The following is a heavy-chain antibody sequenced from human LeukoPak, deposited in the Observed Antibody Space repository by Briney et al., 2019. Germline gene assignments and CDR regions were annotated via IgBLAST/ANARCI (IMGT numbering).Heavy chain of an antibody. Sequence: GGSLRLSCAASGFTVSSNYMSWVRQAPGKGLEWVSVIDSGGRKKYADSVKGRFTISRDNAKNSLYLQMNSLRAEDTAVYYCARDLKYYYDSSGYYEDWGQGTLVTVSS. CDR3: ARDLKYYYDSSGYYED. CDR1: GFTVSSNY. V-gene: IGHV3-53*01. D-gene: IGHD3-22*01. CDR2: IDSGGRK. J-gene: IGHJ4*02.